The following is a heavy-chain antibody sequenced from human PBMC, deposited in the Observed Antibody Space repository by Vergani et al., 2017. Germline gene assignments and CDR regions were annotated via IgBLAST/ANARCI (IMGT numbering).Heavy chain of an antibody. CDR2: IYYSGST. CDR1: GGSIRSGDYY. J-gene: IGHJ4*02. D-gene: IGHD3-22*01. V-gene: IGHV4-30-4*01. Sequence: QVQLQESGPGLVKPSQTLSLTCTVSGGSIRSGDYYWSWIRQPPGKGLEWIGYIYYSGSTYYNPSLKSRLTISVDTSKNRFSLKLSSVTAADTAVYYCAIGLVGSYETSACDPGTIGYWGQGTLVTGSS. CDR3: AIGLVGSYETSACDPGTIGY.